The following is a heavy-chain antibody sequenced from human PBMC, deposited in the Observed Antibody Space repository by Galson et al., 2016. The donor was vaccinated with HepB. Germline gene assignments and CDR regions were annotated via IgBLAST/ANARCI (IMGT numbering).Heavy chain of an antibody. J-gene: IGHJ1*01. Sequence: SLRLSCAASGFPFSNHVIHWVRQAPGKGLEWVAVISYDGYTQYYADAVKGRFTFSRDNSQFSVYLQMNSLRPEDTAVYYCARGPSGYITVGGSPLDYWGQGTLVTVSS. CDR2: ISYDGYTQ. V-gene: IGHV3-30*04. D-gene: IGHD1-26*01. CDR1: GFPFSNHV. CDR3: ARGPSGYITVGGSPLDY.